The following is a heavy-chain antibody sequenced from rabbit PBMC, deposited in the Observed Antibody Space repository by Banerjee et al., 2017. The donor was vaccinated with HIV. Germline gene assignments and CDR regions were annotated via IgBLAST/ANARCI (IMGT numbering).Heavy chain of an antibody. CDR2: IAAGSSGST. Sequence: QSLEESGGGLVQPEGSLTLTCTASGFDLSSYYYMCWVRQPPGKGLEWIACIAAGSSGSTYYANWAKGRFTISKTSSTTVTLQMTSLTVADTATYFCARDWGAYAGWNFGLWGQGTLVTVS. CDR1: GFDLSSYYY. V-gene: IGHV1S40*01. CDR3: ARDWGAYAGWNFGL. D-gene: IGHD4-2*01. J-gene: IGHJ3*01.